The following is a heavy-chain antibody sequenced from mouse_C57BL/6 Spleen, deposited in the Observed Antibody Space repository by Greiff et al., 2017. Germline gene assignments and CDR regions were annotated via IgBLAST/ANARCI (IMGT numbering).Heavy chain of an antibody. CDR2: INYDGSST. J-gene: IGHJ1*03. D-gene: IGHD1-1*01. CDR1: GFTFSDYY. Sequence: EVQRVESEGGLVQPGSSMKLSCTASGFTFSDYYMAWVRQVPEKGLEWVANINYDGSSTYYLDSLKSRFIISRDNATNILYLQMSSLKSADTATYYCARDSPYYYGSVYWYFDVWGTGTTVTVSS. CDR3: ARDSPYYYGSVYWYFDV. V-gene: IGHV5-16*01.